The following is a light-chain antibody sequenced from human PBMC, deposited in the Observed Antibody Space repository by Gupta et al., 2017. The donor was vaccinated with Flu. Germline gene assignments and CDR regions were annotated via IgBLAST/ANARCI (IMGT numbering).Light chain of an antibody. CDR1: QSVSSSY. Sequence: EIVWPQSPGTLSLSPGERATLSCRASQSVSSSYLAWYQQKPGQAPRLLIYGASSRATGTPDRFSGSGSGTDFTLTISRLAPEDFAVFYCQQHGSSPWTFGQGTKVEI. CDR3: QQHGSSPWT. CDR2: GAS. V-gene: IGKV3-20*01. J-gene: IGKJ1*01.